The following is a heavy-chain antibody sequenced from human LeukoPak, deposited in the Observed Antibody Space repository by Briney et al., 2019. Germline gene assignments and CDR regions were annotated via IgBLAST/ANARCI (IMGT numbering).Heavy chain of an antibody. CDR2: ISSSSSTI. J-gene: IGHJ3*02. D-gene: IGHD3-10*01. CDR3: AREVTMVRGVRGPDAFDI. Sequence: GGSLRLSCAASGFTFSDYYMSWIRQAPGKGLEWVSYISSSSSTIYYADSVKGRFTISRDNAKNSLYLQMNSLRAEDTAVYYCAREVTMVRGVRGPDAFDIWGQGTMVTVSS. CDR1: GFTFSDYY. V-gene: IGHV3-11*04.